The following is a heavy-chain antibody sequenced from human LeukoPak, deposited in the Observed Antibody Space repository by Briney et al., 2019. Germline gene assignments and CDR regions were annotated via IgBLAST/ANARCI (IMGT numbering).Heavy chain of an antibody. CDR2: ISDSGGRT. CDR3: AKGTLRGSSNWYHHGMDV. D-gene: IGHD6-13*01. V-gene: IGHV3-23*01. J-gene: IGHJ6*02. Sequence: GGSLRLSCVASGFTFSNYAMSWVRQAPGKGLEWVSGISDSGGRTYNADSVKGRFTISRDNSKNTLYLQMSSLRVEDTAVYYCAKGTLRGSSNWYHHGMDVWGQGTTVTVSS. CDR1: GFTFSNYA.